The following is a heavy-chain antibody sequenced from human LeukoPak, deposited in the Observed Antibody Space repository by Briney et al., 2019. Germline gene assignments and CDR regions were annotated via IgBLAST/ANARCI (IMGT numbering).Heavy chain of an antibody. CDR3: ATKGS. CDR2: INSDGSST. V-gene: IGHV3-74*01. J-gene: IGHJ5*02. Sequence: GGTVRLSCAASGFTFSSYWVHWVRQAPGKGLVWVSRINSDGSSTSSADSVKGRFTISRDNAKNTLYLQMNSLRAEDTAVYYCATKGSWGQGTLVTVPS. CDR1: GFTFSSYW.